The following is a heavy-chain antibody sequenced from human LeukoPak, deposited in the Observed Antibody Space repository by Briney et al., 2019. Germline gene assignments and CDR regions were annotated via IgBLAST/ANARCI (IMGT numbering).Heavy chain of an antibody. J-gene: IGHJ4*02. D-gene: IGHD4-17*01. Sequence: SVKVSCKASGGTFSSYAINWVRQAPGQGLEWMGGIIPIFAPANYAQKFQGRVTITADESTSTAYMELRSLRSDDTAVYYCERDYGDYLFDYWGQGTLVTVPS. V-gene: IGHV1-69*13. CDR2: IIPIFAPA. CDR1: GGTFSSYA. CDR3: ERDYGDYLFDY.